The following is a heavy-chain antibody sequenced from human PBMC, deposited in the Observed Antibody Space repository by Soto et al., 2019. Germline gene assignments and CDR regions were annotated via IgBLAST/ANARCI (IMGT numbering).Heavy chain of an antibody. CDR2: ISYDGSNK. V-gene: IGHV3-30*03. Sequence: QVQLVESGGGVVQPGRSLRLSCAASGFTFSSYGMHWVRQAPGKGLEWVAVISYDGSNKYYADSVKGRFTISRDNSKNPLYLQMNRLRAEDTAVYYCATAGDSPWTGYYYYGMDVWGQGTTVTVSS. CDR1: GFTFSSYG. D-gene: IGHD2-15*01. J-gene: IGHJ6*02. CDR3: ATAGDSPWTGYYYYGMDV.